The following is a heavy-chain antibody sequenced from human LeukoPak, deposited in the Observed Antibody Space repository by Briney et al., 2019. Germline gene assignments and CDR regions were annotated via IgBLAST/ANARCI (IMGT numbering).Heavy chain of an antibody. J-gene: IGHJ5*02. CDR3: ARDFLDSGHGDWFDP. Sequence: GGSLRLSCAASGFTFSSYGMHWVRQAPGKGLEWVAFIRYDGSNKYYADSVKGRFTISRDNSKNTLCLQMNSLRAEDTAVYYCARDFLDSGHGDWFDPWGQGTLVTVSS. CDR1: GFTFSSYG. V-gene: IGHV3-30*02. D-gene: IGHD5-12*01. CDR2: IRYDGSNK.